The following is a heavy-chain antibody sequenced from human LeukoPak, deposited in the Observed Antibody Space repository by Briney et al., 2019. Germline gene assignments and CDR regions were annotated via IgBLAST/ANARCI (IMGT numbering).Heavy chain of an antibody. Sequence: SETLSLNCTVSGGSISSGDYYWSWIRQPPGKGLEWIGYIYYSGSTYYNPSLKSRVTISVDTSKNQFSLKLSSVTAADAAVYYCARDGYCGGDCYPGFQHWGQGTLVTVSS. D-gene: IGHD2-21*02. V-gene: IGHV4-30-4*01. CDR3: ARDGYCGGDCYPGFQH. CDR2: IYYSGST. CDR1: GGSISSGDYY. J-gene: IGHJ1*01.